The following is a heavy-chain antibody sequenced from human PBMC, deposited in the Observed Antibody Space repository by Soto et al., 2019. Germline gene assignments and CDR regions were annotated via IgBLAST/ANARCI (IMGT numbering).Heavy chain of an antibody. CDR1: GYSFTSYW. D-gene: IGHD3-22*01. V-gene: IGHV5-51*01. CDR3: ARKHSSGYLDY. CDR2: IYPGDSDT. J-gene: IGHJ4*02. Sequence: GESLKISCKGSGYSFTSYWIGWVRQMPGKGLEWMGLIYPGDSDTKYSPSFQGQVTISADKSISTAYLQWNSLKASDTAMYYCARKHSSGYLDYWGQGXLVTVYS.